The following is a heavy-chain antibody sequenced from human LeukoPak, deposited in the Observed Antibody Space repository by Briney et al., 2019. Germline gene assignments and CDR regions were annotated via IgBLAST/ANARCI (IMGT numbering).Heavy chain of an antibody. D-gene: IGHD2-15*01. CDR2: IYASGSS. Sequence: PSETLSLTCTVSGGSISAYYWNWIRHPAAGDPKGIGRIYASGSSNYNPSLRNRVTMSLDKSKSQFSLSLDSVTAADTAVYYCARGARLLNDGFDVWGQGTMVTVSS. CDR1: GGSISAYY. V-gene: IGHV4-4*07. CDR3: ARGARLLNDGFDV. J-gene: IGHJ3*01.